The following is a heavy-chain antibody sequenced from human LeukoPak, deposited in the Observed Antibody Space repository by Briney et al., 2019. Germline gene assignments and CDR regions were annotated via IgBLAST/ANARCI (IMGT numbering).Heavy chain of an antibody. CDR1: GGTFSSYA. V-gene: IGHV1-69*04. J-gene: IGHJ5*02. CDR2: IIPILGIA. D-gene: IGHD2-2*01. Sequence: GSSVKVSCKASGGTFSSYAISWVRQAPGQGLEWMGGIIPILGIANYAQKFQGRVTITADKSTSTAYMELSSLRSEDTAVYYCAREGYCSSTSCYGRWFDPWGQGTLVTVSS. CDR3: AREGYCSSTSCYGRWFDP.